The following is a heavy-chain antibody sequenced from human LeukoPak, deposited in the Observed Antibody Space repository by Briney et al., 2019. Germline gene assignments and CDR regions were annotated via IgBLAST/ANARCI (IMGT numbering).Heavy chain of an antibody. J-gene: IGHJ6*02. CDR3: ARGHVDCSSTSCSTYYYYYGMDV. CDR1: GGTFSSYA. V-gene: IGHV1-69*13. Sequence: GASVKVPCKASGGTFSSYAISWVRQAPGQGLEWMGGIIPIFGTANYAQKFQGRVTITADESTSTAYMELSSLRSEDTAVYYCARGHVDCSSTSCSTYYYYYGMDVWGQGTTVTVSS. D-gene: IGHD2-2*01. CDR2: IIPIFGTA.